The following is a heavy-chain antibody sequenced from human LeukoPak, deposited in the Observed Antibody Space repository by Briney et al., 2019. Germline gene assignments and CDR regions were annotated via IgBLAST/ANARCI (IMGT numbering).Heavy chain of an antibody. V-gene: IGHV3-30*18. Sequence: GGSLRLSCAASGSTFSSYGMHWVRRAPGKGLEWVAVISYDGSNKYYADSAKGRFTISRDNSKNTLYLQMNSLRAEDTAVYYCAKDGRAYYDSSGPTDYWGQGTLVTVSS. CDR3: AKDGRAYYDSSGPTDY. CDR2: ISYDGSNK. CDR1: GSTFSSYG. D-gene: IGHD3-22*01. J-gene: IGHJ4*02.